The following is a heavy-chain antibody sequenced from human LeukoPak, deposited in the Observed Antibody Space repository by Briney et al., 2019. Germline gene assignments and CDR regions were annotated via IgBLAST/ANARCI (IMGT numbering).Heavy chain of an antibody. V-gene: IGHV4-31*03. CDR2: IYYSGST. D-gene: IGHD4-17*01. CDR3: ARDYGDSGLGWFDP. CDR1: GGSISGGGYY. Sequence: SQTLSLTCTVSGGSISGGGYYWSWIRQHPGKGLEWIGYIYYSGSTYYNPSLKSRVTISVDTSKNQFSLKLSSVTAADTAVYYCARDYGDSGLGWFDPWGQGTLVTVSS. J-gene: IGHJ5*02.